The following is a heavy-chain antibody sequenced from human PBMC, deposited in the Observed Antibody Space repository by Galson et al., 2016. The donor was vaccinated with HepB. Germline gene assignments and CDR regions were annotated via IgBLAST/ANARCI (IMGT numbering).Heavy chain of an antibody. V-gene: IGHV5-51*01. CDR3: ASGYYHSSGYPDY. CDR1: EYSFTNFW. D-gene: IGHD3-22*01. CDR2: IYPRNSDT. Sequence: QSGAEVKKPGESLKISCKGSEYSFTNFWIGWVRQMPGKGLEWMGIIYPRNSDTLYSPSFQGQVTISAAKSINTAYLQWSSLKASDTAMYYCASGYYHSSGYPDYWGQGTLVTVSS. J-gene: IGHJ4*02.